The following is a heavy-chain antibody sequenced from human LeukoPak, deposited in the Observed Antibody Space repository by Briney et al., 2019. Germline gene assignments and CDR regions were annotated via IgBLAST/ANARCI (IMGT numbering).Heavy chain of an antibody. CDR2: IYYSGST. Sequence: RPSETLSLTCTVSGGSISSYYWSWIRQPPGKGLEWIGYIYYSGSTNYNPSLKSRVTISVDTSKNQFPLKLSSVTAADTAVYYCAREYRHNWFDPWGQGTLVTVSS. CDR1: GGSISSYY. J-gene: IGHJ5*02. D-gene: IGHD5-12*01. CDR3: AREYRHNWFDP. V-gene: IGHV4-59*01.